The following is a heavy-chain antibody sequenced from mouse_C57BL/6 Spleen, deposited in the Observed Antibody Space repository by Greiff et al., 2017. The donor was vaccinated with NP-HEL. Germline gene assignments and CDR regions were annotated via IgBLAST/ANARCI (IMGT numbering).Heavy chain of an antibody. CDR2: IDPSDSYT. V-gene: IGHV1-59*01. J-gene: IGHJ1*03. D-gene: IGHD3-3*01. Sequence: QVQLQQPGAELVRPGTSVKLSCKASGYTFTSYWMHWVKQRPGQGLEWIGVIDPSDSYTNYNQKFKGKATLTVDTSSSTAYMQLSSLTSEDSAVYYCARLGTGLWYFDVWGTGTTVTVSS. CDR1: GYTFTSYW. CDR3: ARLGTGLWYFDV.